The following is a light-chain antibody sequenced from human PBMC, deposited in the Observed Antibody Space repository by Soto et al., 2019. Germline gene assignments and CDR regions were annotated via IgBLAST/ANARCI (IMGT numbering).Light chain of an antibody. CDR3: QAYDSSLSGWV. CDR2: GNN. Sequence: QSVLTQPPSVSGAPGQRVTISCAGSSSNIGAGYDVHWYQHLPGTAPKLLFSGNNNRPSGVPDRFSGSKYGTSASLAITGLQAEDEADYYCQAYDSSLSGWVFGGGTKVTVL. CDR1: SSNIGAGYD. V-gene: IGLV1-40*01. J-gene: IGLJ3*02.